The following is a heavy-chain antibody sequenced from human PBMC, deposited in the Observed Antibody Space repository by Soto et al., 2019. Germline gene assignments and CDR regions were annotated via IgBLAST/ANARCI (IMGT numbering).Heavy chain of an antibody. D-gene: IGHD5-18*01. CDR3: ARAAIRTTAMVIIPHWFDP. CDR1: GFTFSSYA. Sequence: PGGSLRLSCAASGFTFSSYAMHWVRQAPGKGLEWVAVISYDGSNKYYADSVKGRFTISRDNSKNTLYLQMNSLRAEDTAVYYCARAAIRTTAMVIIPHWFDPWGQGTLVTVSS. V-gene: IGHV3-30-3*01. J-gene: IGHJ5*02. CDR2: ISYDGSNK.